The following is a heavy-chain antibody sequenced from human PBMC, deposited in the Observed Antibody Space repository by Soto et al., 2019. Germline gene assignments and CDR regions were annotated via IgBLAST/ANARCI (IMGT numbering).Heavy chain of an antibody. CDR1: GFTFSSYW. J-gene: IGHJ4*02. Sequence: GGSLRLSCAASGFTFSSYWMHWVRQAPGKGLVWVSRINSDGSSTSYADSVKGRFTISRDNAKNTLYLQMNSLRAEDTAVYYCARVKNVPFPRLGIAAAGNDYWGQGTLVTVSS. CDR2: INSDGSST. D-gene: IGHD6-13*01. V-gene: IGHV3-74*01. CDR3: ARVKNVPFPRLGIAAAGNDY.